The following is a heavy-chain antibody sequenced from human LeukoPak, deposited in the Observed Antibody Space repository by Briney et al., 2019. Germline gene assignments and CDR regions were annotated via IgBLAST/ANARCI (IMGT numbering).Heavy chain of an antibody. CDR2: TSGGAT. CDR3: IKDRTGTYPFDY. Sequence: GGSLRLSCSASGLTLSSYSMHWVRQAPGKGLEYVSTSGGATYYADSVKGRFTITRDNAKNTLYLKMSSLTAEHTAVYYCIKDRTGTYPFDYWGQGTLVTVSS. CDR1: GLTLSSYS. V-gene: IGHV3-64*03. D-gene: IGHD1-26*01. J-gene: IGHJ4*02.